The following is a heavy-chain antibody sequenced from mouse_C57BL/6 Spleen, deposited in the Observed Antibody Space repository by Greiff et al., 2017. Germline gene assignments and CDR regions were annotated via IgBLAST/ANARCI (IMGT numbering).Heavy chain of an antibody. J-gene: IGHJ1*03. Sequence: DVKLVESGGGLVKPGGSLKLSCAASGFTFSSYAMSWVRQTPEKRLEWVATISDGGSYTYYPDNVKGRFTISRDNAKNNLYLQMSHLKSEDTAMYYCARDWYFDVWGTGTTVTVPS. V-gene: IGHV5-4*01. CDR2: ISDGGSYT. CDR3: ARDWYFDV. CDR1: GFTFSSYA.